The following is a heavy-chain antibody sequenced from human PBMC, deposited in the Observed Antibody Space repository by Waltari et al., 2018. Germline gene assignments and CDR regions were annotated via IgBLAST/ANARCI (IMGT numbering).Heavy chain of an antibody. CDR2: IYYSGTT. Sequence: QMELQESGPRLVKPSETLSLTCNVSGDSISGSRHSWAWLRQPPGKNLQWIGSIYYSGTTYYNPSLKGRFAISVDTSRNQFSLNVNSVTAADTGIYYCARQLRFVDWIPRYFDSWGRGTLATVSS. J-gene: IGHJ4*02. D-gene: IGHD3-3*01. CDR1: GDSISGSRHS. CDR3: ARQLRFVDWIPRYFDS. V-gene: IGHV4-39*01.